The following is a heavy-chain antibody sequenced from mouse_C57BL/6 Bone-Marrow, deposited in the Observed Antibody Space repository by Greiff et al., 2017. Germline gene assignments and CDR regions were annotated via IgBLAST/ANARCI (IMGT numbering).Heavy chain of an antibody. CDR2: IYPGSGNT. D-gene: IGHD1-1*01. CDR3: ARYLLDAMDD. J-gene: IGHJ4*01. Sequence: VQLQQSGAELVRPGASVKLSCTASGFNIKDDYMHWVKQRPGQGLEWIARIYPGSGNTYYNEKFKGKATLTAEKSSSTAYMQLSSLTSEDSAVYVCARYLLDAMDDWGQGTSVTVSS. CDR1: GFNIKDDY. V-gene: IGHV1-76*01.